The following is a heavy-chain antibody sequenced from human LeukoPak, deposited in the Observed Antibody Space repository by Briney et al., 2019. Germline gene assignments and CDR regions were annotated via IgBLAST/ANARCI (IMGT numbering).Heavy chain of an antibody. V-gene: IGHV3-23*01. CDR3: AKDPGAYRLFQN. J-gene: IGHJ1*01. D-gene: IGHD2-8*02. CDR2: ISGSGGST. Sequence: PGGSLRLSCAASGFTFDISAMNWVRQAPGKGLEWVSAISGSGGSTYYADSVKGRFTISRDNSKNTLYLQINSLRAEDTAVYYCAKDPGAYRLFQNWGQGTLVTVSS. CDR1: GFTFDISA.